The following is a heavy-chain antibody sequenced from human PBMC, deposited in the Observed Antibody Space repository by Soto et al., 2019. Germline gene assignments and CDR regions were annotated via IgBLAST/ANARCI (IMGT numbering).Heavy chain of an antibody. CDR1: GYSFTSYW. Sequence: GESLKISCTGVGYSFTSYWIGWVRQMPGKGLEWMGTIYPGDSDTRYSPSFQGQVTISADKSITTAYLQWSSLKASDTAMYYCAREYCTTSICDPWFDPWGQGTLVTVSS. J-gene: IGHJ5*02. V-gene: IGHV5-51*01. CDR2: IYPGDSDT. CDR3: AREYCTTSICDPWFDP. D-gene: IGHD2-8*01.